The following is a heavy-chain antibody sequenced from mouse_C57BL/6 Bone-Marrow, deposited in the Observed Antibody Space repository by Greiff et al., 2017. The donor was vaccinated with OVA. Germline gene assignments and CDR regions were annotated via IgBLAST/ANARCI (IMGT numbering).Heavy chain of an antibody. V-gene: IGHV1-7*01. CDR1: GYTFTSYW. J-gene: IGHJ1*03. CDR3: ARSSTTVVAKWYFDD. CDR2: INPSRGYT. D-gene: IGHD1-1*01. Sequence: VQLQQSGAELVKPGASVKLSCKASGYTFTSYWMHWVKQRPGQGLEWIGYINPSRGYTKSNQKFTDKATLTADKSSSTAYMQLCSLTYEDSAVYYCARSSTTVVAKWYFDDWGTGTTVTVSS.